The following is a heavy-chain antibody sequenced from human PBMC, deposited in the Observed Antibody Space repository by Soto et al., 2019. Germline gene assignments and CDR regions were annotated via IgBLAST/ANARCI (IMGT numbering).Heavy chain of an antibody. J-gene: IGHJ6*02. CDR3: ARAPFCSGGSCYSVSGGMDV. CDR1: GGTFSSYT. V-gene: IGHV1-69*02. Sequence: QVQLVQSGAEVKKPGSSVKVSCKASGGTFSSYTISWVRQAPGQGLEWMGRIIPILGIANYAQKFQGRVTITADKSTSTAYMELSSLRSEDTAVCYCARAPFCSGGSCYSVSGGMDVWGQGTTVTVSS. D-gene: IGHD2-15*01. CDR2: IIPILGIA.